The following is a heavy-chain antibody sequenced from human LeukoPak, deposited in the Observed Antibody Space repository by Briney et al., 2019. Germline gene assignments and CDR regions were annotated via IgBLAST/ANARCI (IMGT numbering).Heavy chain of an antibody. CDR2: ISISGETS. Sequence: GGSLRLSCAASGFTFSDHYMSWIRQAPGKGLEWLSHISISGETSYNADSVKGRFTISRDNGKSTLYLQMNSLRVEDTAVYYCTRYGDSGNKVDYRGQGTLGTVSS. CDR3: TRYGDSGNKVDY. V-gene: IGHV3-11*01. D-gene: IGHD1-14*01. CDR1: GFTFSDHY. J-gene: IGHJ4*02.